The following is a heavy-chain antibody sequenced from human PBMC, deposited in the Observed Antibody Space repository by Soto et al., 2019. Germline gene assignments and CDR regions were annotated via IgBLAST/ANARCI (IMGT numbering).Heavy chain of an antibody. CDR3: ARDGNLNSSYADFDY. Sequence: QVELGQSGAEVKKPGSSVRVSCKASGGAFNNYGFTWVRQASGQGLEWMGQIIPLFSTTHYAQKFQGRVSITADGSTSTVHMELSSLTSEDTAVYYCARDGNLNSSYADFDYWGQGTLVIVSS. J-gene: IGHJ4*02. V-gene: IGHV1-69*01. CDR1: GGAFNNYG. D-gene: IGHD6-6*01. CDR2: IIPLFSTT.